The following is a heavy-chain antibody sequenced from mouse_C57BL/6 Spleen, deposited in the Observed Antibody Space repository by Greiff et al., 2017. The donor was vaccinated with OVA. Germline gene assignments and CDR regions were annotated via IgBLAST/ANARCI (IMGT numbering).Heavy chain of an antibody. CDR1: GFSLTSYG. CDR3: ARSDYYGSSYEGFAY. D-gene: IGHD1-1*01. CDR2: IWSGGST. Sequence: VKLVESGPGLVQPSQSLSITCTVSGFSLTSYGVHWVRQSPGKGLEWLGVIWSGGSTDYNAAFISRLSISKDNSKSQVFFKMNSLQADDTAIYYCARSDYYGSSYEGFAYWGQGTLVTVSA. J-gene: IGHJ3*01. V-gene: IGHV2-2*01.